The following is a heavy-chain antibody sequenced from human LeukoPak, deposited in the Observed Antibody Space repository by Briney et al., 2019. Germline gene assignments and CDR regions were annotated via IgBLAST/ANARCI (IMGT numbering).Heavy chain of an antibody. J-gene: IGHJ5*02. CDR1: GGSISSSSCY. Sequence: SETLSLTCTVSGGSISSSSCYWGWIRQPPGKGLEWIGSIYYSGSTYYNPSLKSRVTISVDTSKNQFSLKLSSVTAADTAVYYCASHPSGEAWFDPWGQGTLVTVSS. V-gene: IGHV4-39*01. CDR3: ASHPSGEAWFDP. D-gene: IGHD2-15*01. CDR2: IYYSGST.